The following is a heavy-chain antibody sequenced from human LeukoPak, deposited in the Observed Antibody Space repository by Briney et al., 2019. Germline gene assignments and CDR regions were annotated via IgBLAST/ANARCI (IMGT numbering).Heavy chain of an antibody. CDR2: IYYSGST. Sequence: SETLSLTCTVSGGSISSYYWSWIRRPPGKGLEWIGYIYYSGSTNYNPSLKSRVTISVDTSKNQFSLKLSSVTAADTAVYYCARGGHYYYDSTEDAFDIWAQGTMVTVPS. V-gene: IGHV4-59*01. CDR1: GGSISSYY. CDR3: ARGGHYYYDSTEDAFDI. J-gene: IGHJ3*02. D-gene: IGHD3-22*01.